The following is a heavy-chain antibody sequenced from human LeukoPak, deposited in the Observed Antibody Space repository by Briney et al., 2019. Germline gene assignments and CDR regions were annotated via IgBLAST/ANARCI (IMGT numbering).Heavy chain of an antibody. Sequence: SETLSLTCTVSGGSIRGSTYYWGWIRQSPGKGLEWIGNIYYSGITYYNPSLKSRVTIYVDTSKNQFSLKLTSVTAADTALYYCARQGTSIVGATIDYWGQGTLVTVSS. J-gene: IGHJ4*02. CDR1: GGSIRGSTYY. V-gene: IGHV4-39*01. CDR2: IYYSGIT. D-gene: IGHD1-26*01. CDR3: ARQGTSIVGATIDY.